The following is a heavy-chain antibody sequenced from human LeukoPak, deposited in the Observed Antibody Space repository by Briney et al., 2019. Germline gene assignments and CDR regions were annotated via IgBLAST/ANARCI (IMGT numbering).Heavy chain of an antibody. J-gene: IGHJ4*02. V-gene: IGHV3-23*02. Sequence: PAGSLRLSCAASGFTFSIFAMSWVRQAPGKGLEWVSAISASDTSTYYGDSVKGRFTVSRDNSKNTLYLQMNSLRAEDTAVYYCAKARATIYYFDSWGQGTLVTVSS. CDR1: GFTFSIFA. CDR3: AKARATIYYFDS. CDR2: ISASDTST. D-gene: IGHD5-12*01.